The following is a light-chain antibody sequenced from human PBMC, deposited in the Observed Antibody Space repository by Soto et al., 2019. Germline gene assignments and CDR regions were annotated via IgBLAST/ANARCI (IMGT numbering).Light chain of an antibody. J-gene: IGLJ2*01. Sequence: QSALTQPASVSGSLGQSITISCTGTSSDVGGYNYVSWYQQHPGKAPKLMIYDVSNRPSGVSNRFSGSKSGNTASLTISGLQAEDEADYYCSSYTSSSTYVVFGGGTQLTVL. V-gene: IGLV2-14*01. CDR1: SSDVGGYNY. CDR2: DVS. CDR3: SSYTSSSTYVV.